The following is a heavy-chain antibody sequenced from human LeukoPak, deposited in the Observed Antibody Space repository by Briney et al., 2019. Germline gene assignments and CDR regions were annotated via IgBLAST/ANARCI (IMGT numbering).Heavy chain of an antibody. CDR1: GGSVSSGTYY. D-gene: IGHD3-10*01. V-gene: IGHV4-61*01. Sequence: SETLSLTCTVSGGSVSSGTYYWSWIRQPPGKGLEWIGYIYYTGSTNDNPSLKSPLTISVDTSKNQFSLKLSSVTAADTAVYYCARRGGSGRSFDYWGQGTLVTVSS. CDR3: ARRGGSGRSFDY. CDR2: IYYTGST. J-gene: IGHJ4*02.